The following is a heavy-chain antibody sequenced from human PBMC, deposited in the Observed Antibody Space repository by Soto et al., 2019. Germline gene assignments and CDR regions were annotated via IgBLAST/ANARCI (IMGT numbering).Heavy chain of an antibody. CDR1: GFTFSSYA. J-gene: IGHJ4*02. CDR2: VSIGGST. Sequence: GGSLRLSCAASGFTFSSYAMGWVRQGPGKGLEWVAVVSIGGSTHYADSVRGRFTISRDNSKNTLSLQMNSLTAEDTAVYFCAKRRGAGGHFDYWGQGALVTAPQ. CDR3: AKRRGAGGHFDY. V-gene: IGHV3-23*01. D-gene: IGHD2-15*01.